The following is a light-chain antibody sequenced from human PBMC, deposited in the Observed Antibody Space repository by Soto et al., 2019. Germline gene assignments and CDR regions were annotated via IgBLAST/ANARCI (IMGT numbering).Light chain of an antibody. CDR2: AAS. V-gene: IGKV3-20*01. Sequence: EIVLTQSPGTLYLSPGERATLSCRASQSVSSNYLAWYQQNRGQPPRLIIYAASARATGIPNRFSGSGSVTDCTLTLSRLEPLYLSVYFSQLYGSAHPGYTFAHATNRE. J-gene: IGKJ2*01. CDR3: QLYGSAHPGYT. CDR1: QSVSSNY.